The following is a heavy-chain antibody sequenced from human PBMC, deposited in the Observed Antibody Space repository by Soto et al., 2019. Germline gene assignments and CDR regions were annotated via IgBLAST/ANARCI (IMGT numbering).Heavy chain of an antibody. CDR2: VYFTGTT. Sequence: PSETLSLTCTVSVGSVSNGMYYCIWIRQPPWKGLEWIGNVYFTGTTIYNPSLKSRVTMSVDTYKDQFFLKLTSVTAADTAVYYRTRYCNNSECRDLYYFAYWGVGTLVRVSS. J-gene: IGHJ4*02. D-gene: IGHD2-8*01. V-gene: IGHV4-61*01. CDR3: TRYCNNSECRDLYYFAY. CDR1: VGSVSNGMYY.